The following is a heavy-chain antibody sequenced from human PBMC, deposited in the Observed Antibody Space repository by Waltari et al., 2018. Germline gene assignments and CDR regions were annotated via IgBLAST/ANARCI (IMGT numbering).Heavy chain of an antibody. Sequence: EVQLVESGGGLVKPGGSLRLSCAASGFTFSSYSMNWVRQAPGKGLEWVANIKQDVSEKYYVDSVKGRFTISRDNAKNSRYLQMNSLRAEDTAGYYCASYGDYWYFDLWGRGTLVTVSS. J-gene: IGHJ2*01. CDR1: GFTFSSYS. CDR3: ASYGDYWYFDL. D-gene: IGHD4-17*01. CDR2: IKQDVSEK. V-gene: IGHV3-7*01.